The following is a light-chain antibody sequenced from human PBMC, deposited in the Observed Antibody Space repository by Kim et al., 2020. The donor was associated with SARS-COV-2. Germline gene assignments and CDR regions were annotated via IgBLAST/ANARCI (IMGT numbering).Light chain of an antibody. CDR3: QQSYCTTWT. CDR1: QSISSY. J-gene: IGKJ1*01. Sequence: ASVGDRVTITCRASQSISSYLNWYQQKPGKAPKLLIYAASSLQSGVPSRFSGSGSGTDFTLTISSLQPEDFATYYCQQSYCTTWTFGQGTKVDIK. V-gene: IGKV1-39*01. CDR2: AAS.